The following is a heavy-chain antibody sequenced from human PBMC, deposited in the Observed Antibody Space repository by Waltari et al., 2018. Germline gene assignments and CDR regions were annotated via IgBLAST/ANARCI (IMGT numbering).Heavy chain of an antibody. CDR2: IIPILGIA. D-gene: IGHD6-13*01. Sequence: QVQLVQSGAEVKKPGSSVQVSCKASGGTFSSYTLSWVRQAPGQGLEWMGRIIPILGIANYAKKFQGRVTITADKSTSTAYMELSSLRSEDTAVYYCARAPRQQQFDYWGQGTLVTVSS. CDR3: ARAPRQQQFDY. J-gene: IGHJ4*02. V-gene: IGHV1-69*02. CDR1: GGTFSSYT.